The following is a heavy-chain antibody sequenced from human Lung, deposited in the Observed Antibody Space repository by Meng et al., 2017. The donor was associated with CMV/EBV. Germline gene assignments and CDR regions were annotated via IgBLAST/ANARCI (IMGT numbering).Heavy chain of an antibody. D-gene: IGHD1-20*01. V-gene: IGHV3-30*02. CDR3: AKVRLRFNWNLDY. CDR1: DFTFSSSG. Sequence: QGQLVESGXXXXXPXGSXRVSCAASDFTFSSSGMHWVRQAPGNGLEWVAFIQYDGSNKYYADSVKGRFTISRDNSRNTLYLQMNSLRTEDTAVYYCAKVRLRFNWNLDYWGQGTLVTVSS. CDR2: IQYDGSNK. J-gene: IGHJ4*02.